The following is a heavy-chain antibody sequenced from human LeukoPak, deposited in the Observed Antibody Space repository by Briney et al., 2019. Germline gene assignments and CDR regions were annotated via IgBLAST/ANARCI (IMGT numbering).Heavy chain of an antibody. CDR1: VCTFSSYA. D-gene: IGHD2-15*01. CDR3: PRDPDGCSGGSCYSGNNWFDP. J-gene: IGHJ5*02. CDR2: ISGYNGNT. V-gene: IGHV1-18*01. Sequence: ASVKVSCKASVCTFSSYAISWVRQATGQGLEWMGWISGYNGNTNYAQKLQGRVTMTTDTSTSTAYMEVRSLRSDDTAVYYCPRDPDGCSGGSCYSGNNWFDPWGQGTLVTVSS.